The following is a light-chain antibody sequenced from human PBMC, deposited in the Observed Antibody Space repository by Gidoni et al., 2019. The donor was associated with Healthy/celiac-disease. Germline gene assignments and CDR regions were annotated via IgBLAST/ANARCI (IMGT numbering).Light chain of an antibody. CDR2: KAS. CDR3: QQYSSYPVT. V-gene: IGKV1-5*03. CDR1: QTISDW. J-gene: IGKJ2*01. Sequence: DIQMTQSPSTLSASLGDRVTITCRASQTISDWLAWFQQEPGKAPNLLMYKASTLRIGVPARFSGSGSGTEYTLTISSLQPDDAATYYCQQYSSYPVTFGQGTKLEIK.